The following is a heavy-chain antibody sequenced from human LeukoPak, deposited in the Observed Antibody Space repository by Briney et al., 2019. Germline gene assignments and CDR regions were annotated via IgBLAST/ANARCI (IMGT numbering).Heavy chain of an antibody. CDR1: GFTFSSYG. J-gene: IGHJ6*03. CDR2: ISSSSSTI. V-gene: IGHV3-48*04. Sequence: GGSLRLSCAASGFTFSSYGMTWVRQAPGKGLEWVSYISSSSSTIYYADSVKGRFTISRDNAKNSLYLQMNSLRAEDTAVYYCARWINWGEGYYYYYMDVWGKGTTVTVSS. D-gene: IGHD7-27*01. CDR3: ARWINWGEGYYYYYMDV.